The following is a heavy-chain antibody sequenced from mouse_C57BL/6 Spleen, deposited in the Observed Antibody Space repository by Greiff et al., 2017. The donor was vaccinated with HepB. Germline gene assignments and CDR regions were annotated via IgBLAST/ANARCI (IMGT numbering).Heavy chain of an antibody. Sequence: EVKVVESGGGLVKPGGSLKLSCAASGFTFSSYAMSWVRQTPEKRLEWVATISDGGSYTYYPDNVKGRFTISRDNAKNNLYLQMSHLKSEDTAMYYWARGIYYYGSSYWYFDVWGTGTTVTVSS. J-gene: IGHJ1*03. CDR3: ARGIYYYGSSYWYFDV. CDR2: ISDGGSYT. CDR1: GFTFSSYA. D-gene: IGHD1-1*01. V-gene: IGHV5-4*03.